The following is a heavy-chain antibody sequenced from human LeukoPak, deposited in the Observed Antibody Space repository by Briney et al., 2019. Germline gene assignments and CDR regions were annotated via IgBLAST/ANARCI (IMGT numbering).Heavy chain of an antibody. D-gene: IGHD1-26*01. CDR1: GGSISSYY. J-gene: IGHJ3*02. CDR3: AVGSGSRDAFDI. V-gene: IGHV4-4*07. CDR2: IYASGST. Sequence: SETLSLTCTVSGGSISSYYWSWIRQPAGKGLEWIGRIYASGSTNYNPSLKSRVTMSVDTSKNQFSLKLSSVTAADTAVYYCAVGSGSRDAFDIWGQGTMVTVSS.